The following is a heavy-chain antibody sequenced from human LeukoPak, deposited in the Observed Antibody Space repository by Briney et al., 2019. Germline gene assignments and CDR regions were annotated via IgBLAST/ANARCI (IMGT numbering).Heavy chain of an antibody. D-gene: IGHD2-15*01. CDR2: IYHSGST. CDR3: ARVIVVVVAATGGWFDP. Sequence: PSETLSLTCTVSGGSISSYYWGWIRQPPGKGLEWIGSIYHSGSTYYNPSLKSRVTISVDTSKNQFSLKLSSVTAADTAVYYCARVIVVVVAATGGWFDPWGQGTLVTVSS. CDR1: GGSISSYY. J-gene: IGHJ5*02. V-gene: IGHV4-38-2*02.